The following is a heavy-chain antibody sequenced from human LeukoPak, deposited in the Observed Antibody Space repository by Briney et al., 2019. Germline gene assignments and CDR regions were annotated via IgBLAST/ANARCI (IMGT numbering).Heavy chain of an antibody. CDR2: MNPNSGNT. CDR3: ARGLLDFEDYYYYMDV. J-gene: IGHJ6*03. D-gene: IGHD3-3*01. V-gene: IGHV1-8*03. CDR1: GGTFSSYA. Sequence: ASVKVSCKASGGTFSSYAISWVRQAPGQGLEWMGWMNPNSGNTGYAQKFQGRVTITRNTSISTAYMELSSLRSEDTAVYYCARGLLDFEDYYYYMDVWGKGTTVTVSS.